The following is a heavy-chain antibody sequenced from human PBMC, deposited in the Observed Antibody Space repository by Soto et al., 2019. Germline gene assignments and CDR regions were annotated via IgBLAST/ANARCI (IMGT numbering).Heavy chain of an antibody. CDR3: ARDPPGSGCAFDY. J-gene: IGHJ4*02. D-gene: IGHD6-19*01. CDR2: IWSDGSNK. V-gene: IGHV3-33*01. CDR1: GFTFSTHA. Sequence: QVQLVESGGGVVQPGRSLRLSCAAAGFTFSTHAMHWVRQAPGKGLEWVAFIWSDGSNKYYADSVKGRATISRDNSKRTVDLQMNSLRAEDTAVYYCARDPPGSGCAFDYWGQGTLVTVSS.